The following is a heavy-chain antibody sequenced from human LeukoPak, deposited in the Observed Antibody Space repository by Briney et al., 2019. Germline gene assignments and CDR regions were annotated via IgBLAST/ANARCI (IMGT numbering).Heavy chain of an antibody. V-gene: IGHV1-18*01. D-gene: IGHD6-19*01. J-gene: IGHJ3*02. Sequence: ASVKVSCKASGYTFTSYGISWVRQAPGQGLERMGWISAYNGNTNYAQKLQGRVTVTTDTSTSTAYMELRSLRSDDTAVYYCARDADSSGWHDAFDIWGQGTMVTVSS. CDR1: GYTFTSYG. CDR3: ARDADSSGWHDAFDI. CDR2: ISAYNGNT.